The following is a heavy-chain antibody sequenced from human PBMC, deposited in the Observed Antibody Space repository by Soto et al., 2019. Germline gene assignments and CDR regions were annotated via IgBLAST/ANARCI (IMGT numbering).Heavy chain of an antibody. V-gene: IGHV4-39*01. CDR1: GDSISSSNYY. CDR2: MYHSGST. D-gene: IGHD2-2*01. CDR3: AGSITCYGSSCSYYYMDV. J-gene: IGHJ6*03. Sequence: PSETLSLTCTVSGDSISSSNYYWGWIRQPPEKGPEWIGSMYHSGSTYYNPSLKSRVTISVDMSKKQFSLKLTSVNAADTAIYYCAGSITCYGSSCSYYYMDVWDKGTTVTVSS.